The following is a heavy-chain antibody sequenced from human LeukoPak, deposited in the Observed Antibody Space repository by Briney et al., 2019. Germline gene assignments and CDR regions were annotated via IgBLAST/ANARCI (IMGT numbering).Heavy chain of an antibody. D-gene: IGHD2-15*01. CDR3: ARTVVVAATWLDY. CDR1: GGSISSGGYS. J-gene: IGHJ4*02. Sequence: SRTLSPTCAVSGGSISSGGYSWGWIQQPPGKGLEWIGYIYDSGSTYYNPSLKSRATISVDRPRNRFSLKLSSVTAADTAVYYCARTVVVAATWLDYGGKGTLVTVSS. V-gene: IGHV4-30-2*01. CDR2: IYDSGST.